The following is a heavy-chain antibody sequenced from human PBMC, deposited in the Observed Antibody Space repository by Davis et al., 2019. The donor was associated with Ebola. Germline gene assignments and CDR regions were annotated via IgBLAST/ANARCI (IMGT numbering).Heavy chain of an antibody. V-gene: IGHV3-21*04. Sequence: GESLKISCAASGFTFSSYSMHWVRQAPGKGLEWVSSISDTSSYIYYADSVKGRFTISRDNAKNSLYLQMNSLRAEDTAFYYCAKDTVLLWFGEGFDLWGRGTLVTVSS. CDR3: AKDTVLLWFGEGFDL. J-gene: IGHJ2*01. D-gene: IGHD3-10*01. CDR2: ISDTSSYI. CDR1: GFTFSSYS.